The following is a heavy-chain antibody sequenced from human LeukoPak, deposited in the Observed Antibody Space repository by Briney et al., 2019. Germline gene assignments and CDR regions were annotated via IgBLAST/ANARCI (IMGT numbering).Heavy chain of an antibody. Sequence: PGGSLRLSCAASGFTFSSYSMNWIRQAPGKGLEWVSSMSVGSGLIYYAESAKGRFTVSRDNAKKSLYLQMNSLRAEDTAVYYCAREFEGTASGAGYWGQGTLVTVSS. CDR1: GFTFSSYS. CDR3: AREFEGTASGAGY. CDR2: MSVGSGLI. V-gene: IGHV3-21*01. D-gene: IGHD1-26*01. J-gene: IGHJ4*02.